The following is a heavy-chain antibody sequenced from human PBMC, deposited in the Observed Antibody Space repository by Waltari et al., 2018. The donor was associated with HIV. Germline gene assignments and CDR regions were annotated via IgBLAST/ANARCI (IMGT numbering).Heavy chain of an antibody. D-gene: IGHD5-12*01. J-gene: IGHJ4*02. Sequence: EVQLVESGGDLVQPGGSLSLSCAAYGFAFSVHWMHWVRQVPGKGLVWVARIDSAGSRISYADSVKGRFSISRDNAENTLYLQMNSLRVEDTAVYYCVRDGMVATFDHWGQGTLVTVSS. CDR3: VRDGMVATFDH. CDR2: IDSAGSRI. V-gene: IGHV3-74*01. CDR1: GFAFSVHW.